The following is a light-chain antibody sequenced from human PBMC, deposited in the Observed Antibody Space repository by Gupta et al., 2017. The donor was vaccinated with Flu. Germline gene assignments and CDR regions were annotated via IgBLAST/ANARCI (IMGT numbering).Light chain of an antibody. J-gene: IGLJ2*01. V-gene: IGLV1-47*01. CDR2: RNN. CDR3: AAWDDSRSGLV. Sequence: QSVLTQPPSASGTPGQRVTISCSGSSSNIGSNYVYWYQQLPGTAPKLLIYRNNQRPSGVPDRFSGSKSGTAASLAIRGLRAEDEADYYCAAWDDSRSGLVFGGGTKLTVL. CDR1: SSNIGSNY.